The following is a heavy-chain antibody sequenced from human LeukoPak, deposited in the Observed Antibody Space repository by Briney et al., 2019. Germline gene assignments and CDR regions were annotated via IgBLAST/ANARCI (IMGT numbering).Heavy chain of an antibody. CDR2: INGDGSTT. J-gene: IGHJ4*02. V-gene: IGHV3-74*01. D-gene: IGHD1-26*01. Sequence: PGGSLRLSCAASGFTFSSNWMHWVRHAPGKGLVWVSRINGDGSTTNYADSVKGRSTIFRDNAKNTLYLQMNSLRAEDTAVYYCVRDLGGRSGHWGQGTLVTVSS. CDR3: VRDLGGRSGH. CDR1: GFTFSSNW.